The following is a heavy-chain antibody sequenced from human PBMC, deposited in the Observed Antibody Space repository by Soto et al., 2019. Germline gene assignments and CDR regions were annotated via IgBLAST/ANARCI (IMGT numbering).Heavy chain of an antibody. CDR3: ASGEPYYDFWSGSSSYYMDA. J-gene: IGHJ6*03. CDR1: GFTVSSNY. CDR2: TYSGGST. Sequence: GSLRLSCAASGFTVSSNYMSWVRQAPGKGLEWVSVTYSGGSTYYADSVKGRFTISRHNSKNTLYLQMNSLRAEDTAVYYCASGEPYYDFWSGSSSYYMDAWGKGTTVTVSS. D-gene: IGHD3-3*01. V-gene: IGHV3-53*04.